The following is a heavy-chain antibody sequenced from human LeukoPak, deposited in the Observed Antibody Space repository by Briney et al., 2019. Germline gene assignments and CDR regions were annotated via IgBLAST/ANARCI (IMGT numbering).Heavy chain of an antibody. V-gene: IGHV4-4*07. CDR3: ARDSRIGAAGTGFDY. D-gene: IGHD6-13*01. J-gene: IGHJ4*01. CDR1: GGSISSYY. Sequence: PSETLSLTCTVSGGSISSYYWSWIRQPAGKALEWIGCIYASGITNYNPSLKSRVNMSVDRSKNQFSLKRSSVTAAATAVYYCARDSRIGAAGTGFDYWGHGTLVTVSS. CDR2: IYASGIT.